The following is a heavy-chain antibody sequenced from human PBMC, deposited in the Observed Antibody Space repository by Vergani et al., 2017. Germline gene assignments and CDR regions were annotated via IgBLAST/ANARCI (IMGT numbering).Heavy chain of an antibody. Sequence: VQLVESGGGVVQPGRSLRLSCAASGFTFSSYAIHWVRQAPGKGLEWVAVISYDGSNKYYADSVKGRFTISRDNSKNTLYLQMNSLRAEDTAVYYCAQQGDSYGDYEAGAFDIWGQGTMVTVSS. CDR1: GFTFSSYA. CDR2: ISYDGSNK. CDR3: AQQGDSYGDYEAGAFDI. V-gene: IGHV3-30-3*01. D-gene: IGHD4-17*01. J-gene: IGHJ3*02.